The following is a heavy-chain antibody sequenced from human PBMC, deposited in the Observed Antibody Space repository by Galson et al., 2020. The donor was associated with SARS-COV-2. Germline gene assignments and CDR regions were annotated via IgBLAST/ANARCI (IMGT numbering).Heavy chain of an antibody. V-gene: IGHV3-9*01. D-gene: IGHD3-16*02. CDR3: AKDSYDYVWGSYRRKDYGMDV. CDR2: ISWNSGSI. CDR1: GFTFDNYA. Sequence: GGSLRLSCAASGFTFDNYAMHWVRQAPGKGLEWVSGISWNSGSIGYADSVKGRFTISRDNAKNSLYLQMNSLRAEDTALYYCAKDSYDYVWGSYRRKDYGMDVWGQGTTVTVSS. J-gene: IGHJ6*02.